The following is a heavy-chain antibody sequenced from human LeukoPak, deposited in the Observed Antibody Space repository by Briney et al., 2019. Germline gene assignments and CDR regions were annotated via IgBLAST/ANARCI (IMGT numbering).Heavy chain of an antibody. J-gene: IGHJ4*02. Sequence: GGSLRLPCAASGFTFSGSALHWVRQASGKGLEWVGRIRSTANGYATAYAASVKGRFTISRDDSKNTAYLQMDSLKTEDTAVYYCTGNYYGSGSYADFDYWAREPWSPSRQ. D-gene: IGHD3-10*01. CDR2: IRSTANGYAT. CDR1: GFTFSGSA. V-gene: IGHV3-73*01. CDR3: TGNYYGSGSYADFDY.